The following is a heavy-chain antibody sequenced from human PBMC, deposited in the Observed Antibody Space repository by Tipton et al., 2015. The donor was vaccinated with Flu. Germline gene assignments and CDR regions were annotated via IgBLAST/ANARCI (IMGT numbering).Heavy chain of an antibody. D-gene: IGHD3-3*01. CDR2: IYYSGST. J-gene: IGHJ3*02. CDR1: GGSISSSSYY. CDR3: ARHPTLLRFLEWSTTPFDI. Sequence: TLSLTCTVSGGSISSSSYYWGWIRQPPGKGLEWIGSIYYSGSTYYNPSLKSRVTISVDTSKNQFSLKLSSVTAADTAVYYCARHPTLLRFLEWSTTPFDIWGQGTMVTVSS. V-gene: IGHV4-39*01.